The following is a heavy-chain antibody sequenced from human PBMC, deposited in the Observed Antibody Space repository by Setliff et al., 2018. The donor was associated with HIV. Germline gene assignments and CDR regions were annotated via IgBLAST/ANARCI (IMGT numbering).Heavy chain of an antibody. CDR3: ARDIVITTTGKCWLDP. CDR1: GPNLDSFV. V-gene: IGHV1-69*10. Sequence: SVKVSCKASGPNLDSFVISWLRQAAGQGLEWMGGITPVIAGPSYSQRFHGRLTITAEKSTNTAYMHLTSLTSDDTAVYYCARDIVITTTGKCWLDPWGQGTQVTVS. J-gene: IGHJ5*02. CDR2: ITPVIAGP. D-gene: IGHD1-1*01.